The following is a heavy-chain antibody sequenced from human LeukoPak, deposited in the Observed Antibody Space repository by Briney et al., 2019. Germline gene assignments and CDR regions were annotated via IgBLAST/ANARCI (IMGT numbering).Heavy chain of an antibody. D-gene: IGHD2-21*02. J-gene: IGHJ6*02. V-gene: IGHV1-18*01. CDR2: ISAYNGNT. CDR1: GYTFTSYG. CDR3: ARSYCGGDCYSPYYYYGMDV. Sequence: GALVKVSCKASGYTFTSYGISWVRQAPGQGLEWMGWISAYNGNTNYAQKLQGRGTMTTDTSTSTAYMELRSLRSDDTAVYYCARSYCGGDCYSPYYYYGMDVWGQGTTVTVSS.